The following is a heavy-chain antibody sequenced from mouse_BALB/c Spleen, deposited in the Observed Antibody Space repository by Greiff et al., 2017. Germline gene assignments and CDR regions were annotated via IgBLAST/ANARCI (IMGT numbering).Heavy chain of an antibody. V-gene: IGHV5-6-5*01. Sequence: EVNLVESGGGLVKPGGSLKLSCAASGFTFSSYAMSWVRQTPEKRLEWVASISSGGSTYYPDSVKGRFTISRDNARNILYLQMSSLRSEDTAMYYCAREGNSYAMDYWGQGTSVTVSS. J-gene: IGHJ4*01. CDR2: ISSGGST. CDR1: GFTFSSYA. D-gene: IGHD2-1*01. CDR3: AREGNSYAMDY.